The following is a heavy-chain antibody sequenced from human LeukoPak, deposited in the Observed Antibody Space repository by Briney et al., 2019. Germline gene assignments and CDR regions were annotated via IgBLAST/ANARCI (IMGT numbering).Heavy chain of an antibody. D-gene: IGHD6-13*01. Sequence: ASVTVSCKASRYTFTDYYMHWVRQALGQGLEWMGWINPNSGGTNYAQKFQGRVTMTRDTSISTAYMELSRLRSDDTAVYYCARSYSSSWYFFDYWGQGTLVTVSS. CDR3: ARSYSSSWYFFDY. CDR2: INPNSGGT. CDR1: RYTFTDYY. V-gene: IGHV1-2*02. J-gene: IGHJ4*02.